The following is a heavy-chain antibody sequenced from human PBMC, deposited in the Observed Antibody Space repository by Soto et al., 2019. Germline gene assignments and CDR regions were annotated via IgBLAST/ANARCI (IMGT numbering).Heavy chain of an antibody. Sequence: PGEYLKISCKGSGYTFTNYWISWVRQMPGKGLEWMGRIDPSDSYTKYSPSFQGHVTMSGDKSITTAYLQWSSLKASDTAIYYCARSQPIAAAGYYYYYGLDVWGQGTTVTVSS. CDR3: ARSQPIAAAGYYYYYGLDV. CDR2: IDPSDSYT. D-gene: IGHD6-13*01. J-gene: IGHJ6*02. CDR1: GYTFTNYW. V-gene: IGHV5-10-1*01.